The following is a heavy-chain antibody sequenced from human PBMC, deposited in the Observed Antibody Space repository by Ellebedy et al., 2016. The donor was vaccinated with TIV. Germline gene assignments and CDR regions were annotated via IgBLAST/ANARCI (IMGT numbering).Heavy chain of an antibody. CDR1: GGSISSSNW. D-gene: IGHD2-2*01. CDR3: ARDGSTSCCGIDY. CDR2: IYHSGST. V-gene: IGHV4-4*02. J-gene: IGHJ4*02. Sequence: SETLSLTXAVSGGSISSSNWWSWVRQPPGKGLEWIGEIYHSGSTNYNPSLKSRVTISVDKSKNQFSLKLSSVTAADTAVYYCARDGSTSCCGIDYWGQGTLVTVSS.